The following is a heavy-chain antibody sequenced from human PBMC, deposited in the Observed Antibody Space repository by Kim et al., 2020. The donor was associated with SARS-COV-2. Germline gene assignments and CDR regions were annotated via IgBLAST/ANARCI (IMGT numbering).Heavy chain of an antibody. J-gene: IGHJ4*02. D-gene: IGHD4-17*01. CDR2: IAPRGGNT. CDR1: GFTLNDYG. V-gene: IGHV3-23*01. CDR3: AKAVDLDGDWTQYFEY. Sequence: GGSLRLSCAASGFTLNDYGMNWVRQAPGKGLEWVSVIAPRGGNTFYADSVKGRFTISRDIAKNTLFLQMNSLRADDTAVYYCAKAVDLDGDWTQYFEYWGQRSQVTVSS.